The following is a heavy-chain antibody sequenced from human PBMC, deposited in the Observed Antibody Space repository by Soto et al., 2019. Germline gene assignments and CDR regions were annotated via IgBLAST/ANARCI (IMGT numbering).Heavy chain of an antibody. Sequence: GESLKISCNGSGYSFTSYWISWVRQMPGKGLEWMGRIDPSDSYTNYSPSFQGHVTISAGKSISTAYLQWSSLKASDTAMYYCARRGGSPLGMDVWGQGTTVTVSS. D-gene: IGHD1-26*01. J-gene: IGHJ6*02. CDR2: IDPSDSYT. CDR1: GYSFTSYW. CDR3: ARRGGSPLGMDV. V-gene: IGHV5-10-1*01.